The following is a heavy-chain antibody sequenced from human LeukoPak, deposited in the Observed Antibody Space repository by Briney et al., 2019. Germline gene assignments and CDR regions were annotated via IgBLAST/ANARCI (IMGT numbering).Heavy chain of an antibody. CDR3: AREYYYGSGDGNI. Sequence: SVKVSCKASGGTFSSYAISWVRQAPGQGLEWMGGIIPIFGTANYAQKFQGRVTITADESTSTAYMELSSLRSEDTAVYYCAREYYYGSGDGNIWGQGTMITVSS. J-gene: IGHJ3*02. V-gene: IGHV1-69*13. CDR1: GGTFSSYA. D-gene: IGHD3-10*01. CDR2: IIPIFGTA.